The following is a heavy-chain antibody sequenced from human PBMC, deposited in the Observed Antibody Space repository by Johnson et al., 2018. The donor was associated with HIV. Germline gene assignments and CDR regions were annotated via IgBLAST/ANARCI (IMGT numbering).Heavy chain of an antibody. J-gene: IGHJ3*02. V-gene: IGHV3-30*02. D-gene: IGHD1-14*01. CDR1: GFTFSSYG. Sequence: QVQLVESGGGVVQPGGSLRLSCAASGFTFSSYGMHWVRQAPGKGLEWVAFIRYDGSNKYYADSVKGRFTISRDNSKNTLYLQMNSLRAEETAVYYCPVDTEAFDIWGQGTMVTVSS. CDR2: IRYDGSNK. CDR3: PVDTEAFDI.